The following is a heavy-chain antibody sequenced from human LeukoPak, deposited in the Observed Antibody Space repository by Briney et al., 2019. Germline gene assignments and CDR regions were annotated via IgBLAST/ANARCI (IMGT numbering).Heavy chain of an antibody. CDR3: ASGYSSVYYYYYMDV. CDR2: TYYSGST. Sequence: SETLSLTCTVSGGSISSYYWSWIRQPAGKGLEWIGYTYYSGSTNYNPSLKSRVTISVDTSKNQFSLKLSSVTAADTAVYYCASGYSSVYYYYYMDVWGKGTTVTVSS. J-gene: IGHJ6*03. D-gene: IGHD5-18*01. V-gene: IGHV4-59*01. CDR1: GGSISSYY.